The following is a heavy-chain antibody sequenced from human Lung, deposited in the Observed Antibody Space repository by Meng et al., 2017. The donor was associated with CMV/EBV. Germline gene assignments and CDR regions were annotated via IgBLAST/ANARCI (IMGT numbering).Heavy chain of an antibody. Sequence: SVXVSCKASGGTFSSYAISWVRQAPGQGLEWMGGIIPIFGTANYAQKFQGRVTITTDESPSTAYMELSSLRSEDTAVYYCARDRGTIFGVDFDYWGQGTLVTV. CDR1: GGTFSSYA. J-gene: IGHJ4*02. CDR2: IIPIFGTA. V-gene: IGHV1-69*05. D-gene: IGHD3-3*01. CDR3: ARDRGTIFGVDFDY.